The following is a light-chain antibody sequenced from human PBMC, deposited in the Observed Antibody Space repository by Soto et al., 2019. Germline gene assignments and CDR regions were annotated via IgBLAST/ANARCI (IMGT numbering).Light chain of an antibody. CDR2: GAS. J-gene: IGKJ4*01. V-gene: IGKV3-20*01. CDR1: QSVSSSY. CDR3: QQYCSSPLT. Sequence: DIVLTQSPGTLSLSPGERATLSCRASQSVSSSYLAWYQQKPGQAPKLLIYGASSRATGIPDRFSGSGSGTDFTLTISRLEPEDCAVYYCQQYCSSPLTFGGGTKVDIK.